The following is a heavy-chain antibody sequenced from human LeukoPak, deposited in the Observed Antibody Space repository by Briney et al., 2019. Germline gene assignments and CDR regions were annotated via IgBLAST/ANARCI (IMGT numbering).Heavy chain of an antibody. V-gene: IGHV4-30-4*01. J-gene: IGHJ4*02. CDR2: IYYSGST. CDR1: GGSISSGDHY. Sequence: SETLSLTCTVSGGSISSGDHYWSWIRQPPGKGLEWIGYIYYSGSTYYNPSLKSRVTISVDTSKNQFSLKLSSVTAADTAVYYCARDRGGDTLHFDYWGQGTLVTVSS. D-gene: IGHD2-21*02. CDR3: ARDRGGDTLHFDY.